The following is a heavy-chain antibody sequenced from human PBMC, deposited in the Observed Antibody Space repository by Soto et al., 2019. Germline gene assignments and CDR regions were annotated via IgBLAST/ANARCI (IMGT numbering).Heavy chain of an antibody. J-gene: IGHJ3*01. V-gene: IGHV3-23*01. D-gene: IGHD3-10*02. CDR3: AKGKSSNYVSHAFDV. CDR1: GFNFNTYA. Sequence: GGSLRLSCAASGFNFNTYAMSWVRQAPGKGLEWVSGISGGGGSIHYVDSVKGRFTISRDNSKNTLYLQMNSLRGEDTAVYYCAKGKSSNYVSHAFDVWGQGTMVTVSS. CDR2: ISGGGGSI.